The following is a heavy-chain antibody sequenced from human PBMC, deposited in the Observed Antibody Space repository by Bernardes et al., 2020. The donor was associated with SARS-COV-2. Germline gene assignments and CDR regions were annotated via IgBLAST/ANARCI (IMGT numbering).Heavy chain of an antibody. D-gene: IGHD3-9*01. Sequence: SETLSLTCTVSGGSIRSYYWSWIRQPPGQGLEWIGYIYYSGSTNYNPSLKSRVTISVDTSKNQFSLKLSSVTAADTAVYYCAREGARNYDILTGYTRPYYFDYWGQGTLVTVSS. V-gene: IGHV4-59*01. CDR2: IYYSGST. CDR1: GGSIRSYY. J-gene: IGHJ4*02. CDR3: AREGARNYDILTGYTRPYYFDY.